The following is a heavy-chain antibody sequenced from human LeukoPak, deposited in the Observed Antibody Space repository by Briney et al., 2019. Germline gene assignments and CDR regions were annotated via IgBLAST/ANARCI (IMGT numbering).Heavy chain of an antibody. CDR2: ISAYNGNT. J-gene: IGHJ6*02. D-gene: IGHD2-15*01. V-gene: IGHV1-18*01. Sequence: ASVTVSCTASGYTFIIYGISWVRQAPGQGNEWMGWISAYNGNTNYAQERPGRVTMTTDTSTSTAYVELWSLRSDDTAVYYWARGGHCGGGNCYSVAPYYYSYSMDVWGQGTPVSVSS. CDR1: GYTFIIYG. CDR3: ARGGHCGGGNCYSVAPYYYSYSMDV.